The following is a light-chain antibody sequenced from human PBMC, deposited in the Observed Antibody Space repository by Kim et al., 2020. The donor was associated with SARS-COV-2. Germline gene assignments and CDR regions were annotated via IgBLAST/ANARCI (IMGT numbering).Light chain of an antibody. CDR3: QSYDSSLSGYV. V-gene: IGLV1-40*01. Sequence: QRVTISCTGSSSNIGAGYDVHWYQQLPGTAPKLLIYGNSNRPSGVPDRFSGSKSGTSASLAITGLQAEDEADFYCQSYDSSLSGYVFGTGTKVTVL. J-gene: IGLJ1*01. CDR2: GNS. CDR1: SSNIGAGYD.